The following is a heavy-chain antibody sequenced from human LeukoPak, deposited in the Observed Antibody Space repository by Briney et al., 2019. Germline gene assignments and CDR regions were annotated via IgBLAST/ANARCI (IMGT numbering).Heavy chain of an antibody. Sequence: GGSLRLSCAASGFTFSSYWMHWVRQAPGKGLVWVSRINSDGSSTSYADSAKGRFTISRDNAKNTLYLQMNSLRAEDTAVYYCARVRFGYSSIPFDYWGQGTLVTVSS. CDR3: ARVRFGYSSIPFDY. V-gene: IGHV3-74*01. CDR2: INSDGSST. J-gene: IGHJ4*02. CDR1: GFTFSSYW. D-gene: IGHD6-19*01.